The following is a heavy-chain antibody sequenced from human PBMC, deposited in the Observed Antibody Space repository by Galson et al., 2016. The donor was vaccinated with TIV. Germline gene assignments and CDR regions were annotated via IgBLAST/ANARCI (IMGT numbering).Heavy chain of an antibody. V-gene: IGHV3-11*01. CDR3: ARDCSSSNCYTDPIYFDL. CDR2: IGSTGRAI. CDR1: GFTFGDYY. Sequence: SLRLSCAASGFTFGDYYMSWIRQAPGKGLEWISYIGSTGRAIYYADSVKGRFTISRDNAKSSLYLQMSGLRAEDTALYYCARDCSSSNCYTDPIYFDLWGQGTLVTVSS. D-gene: IGHD2-2*02. J-gene: IGHJ4*02.